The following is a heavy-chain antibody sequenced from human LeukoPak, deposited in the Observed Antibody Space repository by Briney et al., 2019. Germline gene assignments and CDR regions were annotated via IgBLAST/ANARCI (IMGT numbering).Heavy chain of an antibody. CDR1: GGSFSGYY. J-gene: IGHJ4*02. D-gene: IGHD3-10*01. CDR2: INHSGST. V-gene: IGHV4-34*01. CDR3: ARSYYYGSGFNHRGGNHGFDY. Sequence: SETLSLTCAVYGGSFSGYYWSWIRQPPGKGLEWIGEINHSGSTNYNPSLKSRVTISVDTSKNQFSLKLSSVTAADTAVYYCARSYYYGSGFNHRGGNHGFDYWGQGTLVTVSS.